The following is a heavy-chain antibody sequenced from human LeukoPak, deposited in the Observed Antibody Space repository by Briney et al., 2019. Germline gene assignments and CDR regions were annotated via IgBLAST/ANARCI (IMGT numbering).Heavy chain of an antibody. CDR1: GFTFSNYG. CDR2: TSYDGNNK. D-gene: IGHD7-27*01. V-gene: IGHV3-30*18. Sequence: GGSLRLSCAASGFTFSNYGMHWVRQAPGKGLEWVAFTSYDGNNKYYIESVKGRFTISRDNSKNTLFLQMNSPRAEDTAAYYCAKDGNWARFENWGQGTLVTVSS. J-gene: IGHJ4*02. CDR3: AKDGNWARFEN.